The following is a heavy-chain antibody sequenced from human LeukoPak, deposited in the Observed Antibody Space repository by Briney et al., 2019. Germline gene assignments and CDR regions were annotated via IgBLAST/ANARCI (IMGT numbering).Heavy chain of an antibody. Sequence: SETLSLTCTVSGGSLSSYYWSWIRQPPGKGLEWIGYIYYSGSTNYNPSLKSRVTISVDTSKNQFSLKLSSVTAADTAVYYCARHCSSTSYHLDPWGQGTLVTVSS. CDR2: IYYSGST. CDR1: GGSLSSYY. D-gene: IGHD2-2*01. V-gene: IGHV4-59*08. CDR3: ARHCSSTSYHLDP. J-gene: IGHJ5*02.